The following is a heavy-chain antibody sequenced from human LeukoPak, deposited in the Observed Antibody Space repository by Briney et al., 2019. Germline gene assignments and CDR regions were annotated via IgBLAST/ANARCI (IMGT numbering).Heavy chain of an antibody. D-gene: IGHD3-9*01. J-gene: IGHJ4*02. CDR2: ITGSGGIT. CDR1: GFTFSNYA. CDR3: AKWGDYDVLTGYYDPDY. V-gene: IGHV3-23*01. Sequence: GGSLRLSCVAPGFTFSNYAMSWVRQAPGKGLEWVSAITGSGGITYYADSVKGRFTISRDNSRNTLYLQMNSLRAEDTAVYYCAKWGDYDVLTGYYDPDYWGQGTLVTVSS.